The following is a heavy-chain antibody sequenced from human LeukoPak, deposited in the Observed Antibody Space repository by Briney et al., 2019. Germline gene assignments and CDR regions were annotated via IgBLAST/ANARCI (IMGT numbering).Heavy chain of an antibody. Sequence: GGSLRLSCAASGFTFTGFSIHWVRQPPGKGLEWVALISYDGSNTYYADSVEGRFTISRDNSKNTLYLQMNSLRAEDTAVYYCAKDNSNLYFDYWGQGTLVTVSS. V-gene: IGHV3-30*04. CDR2: ISYDGSNT. CDR1: GFTFTGFS. CDR3: AKDNSNLYFDY. D-gene: IGHD4-11*01. J-gene: IGHJ4*02.